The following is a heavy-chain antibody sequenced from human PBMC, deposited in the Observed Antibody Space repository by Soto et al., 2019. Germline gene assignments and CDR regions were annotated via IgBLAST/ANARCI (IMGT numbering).Heavy chain of an antibody. CDR2: MNLNSGNT. V-gene: IGHV1-8*01. CDR3: ARATIPDYIWGSYRFGDYYYMDV. D-gene: IGHD3-16*02. J-gene: IGHJ6*03. Sequence: GASVKVSCKASGYTFTSYDINWVRQVTGQGLEWMGCMNLNSGNTGYAQKFQCRFTMTRNTSISTAYMELSSLRSEDTAVYYCARATIPDYIWGSYRFGDYYYMDVWGKGTTVTVSS. CDR1: GYTFTSYD.